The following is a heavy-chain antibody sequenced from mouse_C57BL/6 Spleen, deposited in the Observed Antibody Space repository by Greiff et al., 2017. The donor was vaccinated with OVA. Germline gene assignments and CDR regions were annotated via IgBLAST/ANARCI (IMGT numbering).Heavy chain of an antibody. CDR2: ISSGSSTI. CDR1: GFTFSDYG. J-gene: IGHJ4*01. CDR3: AIITTVVATDAMDY. D-gene: IGHD1-1*01. Sequence: EVKVEESGGGLVKPGGSLKLSCAASGFTFSDYGMHWVRQAPEKGLEWVAYISSGSSTIYYADTVKGRFTISRDNAKNTLFLQMTSLRSEDTAMYYCAIITTVVATDAMDYWGQGTSVTVSS. V-gene: IGHV5-17*01.